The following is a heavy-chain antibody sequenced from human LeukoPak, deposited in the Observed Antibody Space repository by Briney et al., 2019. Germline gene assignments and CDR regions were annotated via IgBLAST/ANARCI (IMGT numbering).Heavy chain of an antibody. V-gene: IGHV4-61*01. CDR3: ARDASSGSYYNREGKDYYYGMDV. CDR1: GGSVSSGSYY. D-gene: IGHD3-10*01. Sequence: PSETLSLTCTVSGGSVSSGSYYWSWIRQPPGKGLEWIGYIYYSGSTNYNPSLKSRVTISVDTSKNQFSLKLSSVTAADTAVYYCARDASSGSYYNREGKDYYYGMDVWGKGTTVTVSS. J-gene: IGHJ6*04. CDR2: IYYSGST.